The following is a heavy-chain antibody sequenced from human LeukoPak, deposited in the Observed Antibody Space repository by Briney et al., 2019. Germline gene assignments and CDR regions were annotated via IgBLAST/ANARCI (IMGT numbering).Heavy chain of an antibody. D-gene: IGHD4-17*01. V-gene: IGHV7-4-1*01. CDR2: INTNTGNP. CDR3: ARGETTVTIVH. CDR1: GYTFTNYG. Sequence: ASVKVSCKASGYTFTNYGMNWVRQAPGQGLEWMGWINTNTGNPTYAQGLTGRFVFSLDTSVSTAYLQIGSLKAEDTAVYYCARGETTVTIVHWGQGTLVTVSS. J-gene: IGHJ4*02.